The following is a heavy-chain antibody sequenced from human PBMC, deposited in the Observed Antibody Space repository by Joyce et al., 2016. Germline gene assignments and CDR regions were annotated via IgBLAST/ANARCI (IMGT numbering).Heavy chain of an antibody. V-gene: IGHV4-59*01. CDR1: GGSISTYY. Sequence: QVQLQASGPGLVKPSETLSLTCTVSGGSISTYYWSWIRQPPGKGLEWIGYSYYSGSTLYSPSLESRVTISVDTAKRQFSLKLTSVTAADTAVYYSARVGTYGRSMDVWGQGTTVAVSS. J-gene: IGHJ6*02. D-gene: IGHD3-10*01. CDR2: SYYSGST. CDR3: ARVGTYGRSMDV.